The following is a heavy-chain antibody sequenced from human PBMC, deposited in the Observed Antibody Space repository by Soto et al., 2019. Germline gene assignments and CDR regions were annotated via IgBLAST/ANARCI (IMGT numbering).Heavy chain of an antibody. Sequence: SETLSLTCTVSGGSVSSGSYYWSWIRQPPGKGLVWIGYIYYSGITNYNPSLKSRVTISVDTSKNQFSLKLSSVTAADTALYYCARDHVVRGVINWFDPWGQGTLVTVSS. CDR2: IYYSGIT. CDR3: ARDHVVRGVINWFDP. V-gene: IGHV4-61*01. J-gene: IGHJ5*02. D-gene: IGHD3-10*01. CDR1: GGSVSSGSYY.